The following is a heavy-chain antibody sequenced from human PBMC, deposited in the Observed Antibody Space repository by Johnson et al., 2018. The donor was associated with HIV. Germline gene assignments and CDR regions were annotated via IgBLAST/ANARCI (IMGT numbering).Heavy chain of an antibody. D-gene: IGHD3-22*01. CDR2: IKQDGSEK. CDR3: VRVTMIVVVMQAFDI. V-gene: IGHV3-7*03. CDR1: GITVSSSY. Sequence: VQLVESGGGVVQPGRSLRLSCAASGITVSSSYMSWVRQAPEKGLEWVANIKQDGSEKYYVDSVKGRFTISRDNAKISLYLQMNSLRAEDTAVYYCVRVTMIVVVMQAFDIWGQGTMVTVSS. J-gene: IGHJ3*02.